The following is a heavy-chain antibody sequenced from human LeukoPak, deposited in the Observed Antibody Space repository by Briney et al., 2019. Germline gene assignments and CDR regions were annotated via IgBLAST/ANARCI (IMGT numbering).Heavy chain of an antibody. V-gene: IGHV3-11*01. CDR2: ISSSGSTI. CDR1: GFTFSDYY. J-gene: IGHJ4*02. Sequence: GGSLRLSCAASGFTFSDYYMSWIRQAPGKGLEWVSYISSSGSTIYYADSVKGRFTISRDNAKNSLYLQMNSLRAEDTAVYYCARVLDPDQCYFDYWGQGTLVTVSS. D-gene: IGHD1-1*01. CDR3: ARVLDPDQCYFDY.